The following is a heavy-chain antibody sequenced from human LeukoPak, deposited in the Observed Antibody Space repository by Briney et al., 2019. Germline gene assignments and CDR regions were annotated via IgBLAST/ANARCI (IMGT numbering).Heavy chain of an antibody. Sequence: SETLSLTCAVSGGSISSYYWSWIRQPPGKGLEWIGYIYYSGSTNYNPSLKSRVTISVDTSKNQFSLKLSSVTAADTAVYYCARVGGGYATFDYWGQGTLVTVSS. CDR3: ARVGGGYATFDY. V-gene: IGHV4-59*01. CDR2: IYYSGST. J-gene: IGHJ4*02. D-gene: IGHD5-12*01. CDR1: GGSISSYY.